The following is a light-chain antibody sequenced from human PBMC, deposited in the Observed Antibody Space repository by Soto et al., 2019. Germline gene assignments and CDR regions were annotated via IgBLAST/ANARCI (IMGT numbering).Light chain of an antibody. Sequence: IVLTQSPATLSVSPGERATLSCRASQSVSSLLAWYQQKPRQAPRLLIYDTSNRATGIPARFSGSGSGADFTLTISSLEPEDFALYDCQQHINWPLTFGGGTKVEIK. CDR3: QQHINWPLT. CDR2: DTS. V-gene: IGKV3-11*01. J-gene: IGKJ4*01. CDR1: QSVSSL.